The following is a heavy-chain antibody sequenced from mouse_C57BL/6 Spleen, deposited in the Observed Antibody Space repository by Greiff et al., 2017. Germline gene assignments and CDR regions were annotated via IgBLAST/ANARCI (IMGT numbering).Heavy chain of an antibody. Sequence: EVHLVESGGGLVKPGGSLKLSCAASGFTFSDYGMHWVRQAPEKGLEWVAYISSGSSTIYYADTVKGRFTISRDNAKNTLFLQMTSLRSEDTAMYYCARAYYYGSSRYFDVWGTGTTVTVSS. CDR1: GFTFSDYG. J-gene: IGHJ1*03. CDR2: ISSGSSTI. CDR3: ARAYYYGSSRYFDV. V-gene: IGHV5-17*01. D-gene: IGHD1-1*01.